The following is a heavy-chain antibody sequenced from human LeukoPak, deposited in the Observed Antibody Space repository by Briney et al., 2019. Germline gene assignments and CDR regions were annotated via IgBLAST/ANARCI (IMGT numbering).Heavy chain of an antibody. V-gene: IGHV4-30-4*01. J-gene: IGHJ4*02. Sequence: SQTLSLTCTVSGGSISSGDYYWSWIRQPPGKGLEWIGYISYRGSPDYNPSLKGRVTISLDTSKNQFSLKLSSVTAADTAVYYCAREPMTYYYFDYWGQGTQVTVSS. D-gene: IGHD1-26*01. CDR2: ISYRGSP. CDR3: AREPMTYYYFDY. CDR1: GGSISSGDYY.